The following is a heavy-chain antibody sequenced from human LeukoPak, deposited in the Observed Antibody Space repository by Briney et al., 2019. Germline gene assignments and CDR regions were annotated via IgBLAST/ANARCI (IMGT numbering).Heavy chain of an antibody. Sequence: ASVKVSCKASGGTFSSYAISWVRQAPGQGLEWMGRIIPIFGTANYAQKFQGRVTITTDESTSTAYMELSSLRSEDTAVYYCARHYYDSSGYFDYWGQGTLVTVSS. J-gene: IGHJ4*01. CDR1: GGTFSSYA. V-gene: IGHV1-69*05. CDR3: ARHYYDSSGYFDY. CDR2: IIPIFGTA. D-gene: IGHD3-22*01.